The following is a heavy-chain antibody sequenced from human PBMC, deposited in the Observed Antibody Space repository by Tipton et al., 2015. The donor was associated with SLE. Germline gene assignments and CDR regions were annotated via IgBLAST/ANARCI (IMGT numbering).Heavy chain of an antibody. Sequence: TLSLTCTVSGGSISSYYWSWIRQPPGKGLEWIGEINHSGSTNHNPSLKSRVTISVDTSKNQLSLKLSAVTAADTAVYYCAGLGGMDVWGQGTTVTVSS. CDR2: INHSGST. V-gene: IGHV4-34*01. CDR1: GGSISSYY. J-gene: IGHJ6*02. D-gene: IGHD3-10*01. CDR3: AGLGGMDV.